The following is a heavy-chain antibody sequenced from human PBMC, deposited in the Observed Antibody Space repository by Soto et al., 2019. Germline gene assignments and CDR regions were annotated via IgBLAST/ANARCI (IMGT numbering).Heavy chain of an antibody. J-gene: IGHJ4*02. CDR3: ARRSSSSGLNFDL. V-gene: IGHV5-10-1*01. Sequence: PWGALKISCKGSGYSFPSSWITWVRQSPGKGMEWMGHIDPSDSYINQSPSFQGHVTISTDKSISTVYLQWSSLAVSDNAMYYCARRSSSSGLNFDLWGQGTLVTVSS. D-gene: IGHD6-6*01. CDR2: IDPSDSYI. CDR1: GYSFPSSW.